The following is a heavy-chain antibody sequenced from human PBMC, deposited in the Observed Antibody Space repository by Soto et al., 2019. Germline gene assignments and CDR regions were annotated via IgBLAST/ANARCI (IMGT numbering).Heavy chain of an antibody. J-gene: IGHJ4*02. CDR3: ARDGHNYFDH. CDR1: GFTFNMYS. CDR2: ISSSSSVI. V-gene: IGHV3-48*01. Sequence: PGGSLRLSCAVSGFTFNMYSMNWVRQAPGKGLEWVSYISSSSSVIYYADSVKGRFTVARDNAKNALFLQMNSLRAEDTAVYYCARDGHNYFDHWGQGTLVTVSS.